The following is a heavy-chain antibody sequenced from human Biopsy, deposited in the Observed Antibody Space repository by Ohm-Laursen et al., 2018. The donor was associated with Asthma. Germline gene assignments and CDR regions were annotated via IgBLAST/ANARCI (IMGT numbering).Heavy chain of an antibody. CDR1: GGTFSNFA. Sequence: VKISCKAPGGTFSNFAISWVRQAPGQGLEWLGGIMTVFGTTNYAQKFQGRATITADESTSTAYMEVTSLRSEGTAIYYCARCQVGYSSGWSLLLKKIYYSGMDVWGQGTAVTVSS. D-gene: IGHD6-19*01. V-gene: IGHV1-69*13. J-gene: IGHJ6*02. CDR2: IMTVFGTT. CDR3: ARCQVGYSSGWSLLLKKIYYSGMDV.